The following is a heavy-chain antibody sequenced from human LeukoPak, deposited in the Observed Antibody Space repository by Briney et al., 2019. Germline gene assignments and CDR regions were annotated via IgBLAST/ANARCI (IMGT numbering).Heavy chain of an antibody. V-gene: IGHV1-69*13. J-gene: IGHJ5*02. CDR1: GGTFSSYA. CDR3: ARARSKPYNWFDP. Sequence: ASVKVSCKASGGTFSSYAISWVRQAPGQGLEWMGGIIPIFGTANYAQKFQGRVTITADESTSTAYMELSSLRSEDTAVYYCARARSKPYNWFDPWGQGTLVTVSS. CDR2: IIPIFGTA.